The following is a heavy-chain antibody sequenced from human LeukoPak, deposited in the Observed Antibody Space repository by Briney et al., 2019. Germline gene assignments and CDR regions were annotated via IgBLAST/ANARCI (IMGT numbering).Heavy chain of an antibody. D-gene: IGHD6-6*01. Sequence: GSSVKVSCKASGSTFSSYAISWVRQAPGQGLEWMGGIIPIFGTANYAQKFQGRVTITTDESTSTAYMELSSLRSEDTAVYYCARDIKQLRAFDIWGKGTMVTVSS. J-gene: IGHJ3*02. CDR1: GSTFSSYA. CDR2: IIPIFGTA. CDR3: ARDIKQLRAFDI. V-gene: IGHV1-69*05.